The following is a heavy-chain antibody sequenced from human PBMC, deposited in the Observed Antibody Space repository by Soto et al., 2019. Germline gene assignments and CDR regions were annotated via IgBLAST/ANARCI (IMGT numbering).Heavy chain of an antibody. D-gene: IGHD3-22*01. V-gene: IGHV3-74*01. Sequence: GGSLRLSCTASGFSFSSYWMHWVRQAPGEGLVWVSRINFDGSSITYADSVKGRFTISRDNSRNTQYLQMSSLRADDTAVYYCVKGEFYYDSSAYYPFDSWGQGTLVTVSS. CDR3: VKGEFYYDSSAYYPFDS. J-gene: IGHJ4*02. CDR1: GFSFSSYW. CDR2: INFDGSSI.